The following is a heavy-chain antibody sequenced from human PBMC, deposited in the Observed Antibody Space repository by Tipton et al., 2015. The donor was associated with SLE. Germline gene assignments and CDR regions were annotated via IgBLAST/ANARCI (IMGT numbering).Heavy chain of an antibody. Sequence: SLRLSCAASGFTFSSYSMNWVRQAPGKGLEWVSSISSSSSYIYYADSVKGRFTISRDNAKNSLYLQMNSLRAEDTAVYYCARDAGYSSSWDPYYYYYYYMDVWGKGTTVTVSS. CDR3: ARDAGYSSSWDPYYYYYYYMDV. D-gene: IGHD6-13*01. V-gene: IGHV3-21*01. CDR2: ISSSSSYI. J-gene: IGHJ6*03. CDR1: GFTFSSYS.